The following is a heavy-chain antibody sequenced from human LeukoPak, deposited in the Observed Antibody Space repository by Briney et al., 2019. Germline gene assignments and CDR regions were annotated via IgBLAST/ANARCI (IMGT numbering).Heavy chain of an antibody. CDR1: GYSFTSYW. CDR2: IYPGDSDT. Sequence: GGSLRLSCKGSGYSFTSYWIGWVRQMPGKGLEWMGIIYPGDSDTRYSPSFQGQVTISADKSISTAYLQWSSLKASDTAMYYCARLHGSGSYYNFRHFDYWGQGTLVTVSS. J-gene: IGHJ4*02. CDR3: ARLHGSGSYYNFRHFDY. D-gene: IGHD3-10*01. V-gene: IGHV5-51*01.